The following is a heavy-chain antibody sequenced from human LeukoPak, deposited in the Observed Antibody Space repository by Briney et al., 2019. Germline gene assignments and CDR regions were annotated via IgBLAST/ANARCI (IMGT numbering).Heavy chain of an antibody. V-gene: IGHV4-59*01. CDR2: IYYSGST. J-gene: IGHJ5*02. Sequence: PSEILSLTCTVSGGSISSFYWSWIRQPPGKGLEWIGYIYYSGSTNYNPSLKSRVTISVDTSKDQFSLKLSSVTAADTAVYYCARHGTSGTNLNWFDPWGQGTLVTVSS. CDR3: ARHGTSGTNLNWFDP. D-gene: IGHD1-1*01. CDR1: GGSISSFY.